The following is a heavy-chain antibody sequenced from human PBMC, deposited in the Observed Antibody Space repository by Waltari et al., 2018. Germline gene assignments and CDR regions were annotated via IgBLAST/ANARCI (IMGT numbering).Heavy chain of an antibody. D-gene: IGHD3-22*01. Sequence: QVQLQESGPGLVKPSQTLSLTCTVSGGSISSGDYYWSWIRQPPGKGLEWIGYIYYSRRTYVNPSLKSRVTISVDTSKNQFSLKLSSVTAADTAVYYCAREFGYYDSSGYYDYWGQGTLVTVSS. J-gene: IGHJ4*02. CDR2: IYYSRRT. V-gene: IGHV4-30-4*08. CDR3: AREFGYYDSSGYYDY. CDR1: GGSISSGDYY.